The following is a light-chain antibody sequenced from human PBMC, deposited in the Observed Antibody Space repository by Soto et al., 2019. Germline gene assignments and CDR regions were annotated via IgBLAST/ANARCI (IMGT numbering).Light chain of an antibody. V-gene: IGLV2-18*02. J-gene: IGLJ1*01. CDR2: DVS. CDR3: SSYTSSSTYV. Sequence: QSALTQPPSVSGSPGRSVTISCTGTSSDVGSYNRVSWYQQPPGTAPKVMIYDVSNRPSGVPDRFSGSKSGNTASLTISGLQAEDESDYYCSSYTSSSTYVFGTGTKVTVL. CDR1: SSDVGSYNR.